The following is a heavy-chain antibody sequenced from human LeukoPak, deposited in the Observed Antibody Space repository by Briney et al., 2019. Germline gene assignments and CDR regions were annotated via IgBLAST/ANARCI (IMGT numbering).Heavy chain of an antibody. J-gene: IGHJ5*02. V-gene: IGHV4-4*07. D-gene: IGHD2-21*02. CDR1: GASISTYY. CDR2: IHTSGST. Sequence: PSETLSLTCTVSGASISTYYWTWIRQPAGKGPEWIGRIHTSGSTNYNPSLKSRVNMSVDTSKDQFSLKLKSVSAADTAVYYCARVTDPRYKWFDPWGQGTLVTVSS. CDR3: ARVTDPRYKWFDP.